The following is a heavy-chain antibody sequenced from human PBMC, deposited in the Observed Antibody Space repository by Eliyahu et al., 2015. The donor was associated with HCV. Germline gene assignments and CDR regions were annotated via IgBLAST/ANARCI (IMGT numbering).Heavy chain of an antibody. V-gene: IGHV3-23*01. CDR3: AKSIVGCTADCRYFDC. CDR2: ILDSGGAT. CDR1: GFSFSSHA. J-gene: IGHJ4*02. D-gene: IGHD2-8*02. Sequence: EMQLLQSGGGLVQPGGSQRLSCAASGFSFSSHAMSWVRQAPGKGLEWVSTILDSGGATYYSDSVKGRFTISRDNSKDTLYLDMIHLRAEDTATYFCAKSIVGCTADCRYFDCWGQGSLVTVSS.